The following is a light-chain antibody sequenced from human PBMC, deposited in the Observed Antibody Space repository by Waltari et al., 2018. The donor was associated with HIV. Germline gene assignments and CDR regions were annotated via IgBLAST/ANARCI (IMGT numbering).Light chain of an antibody. CDR3: QQYGNSPLT. J-gene: IGKJ4*01. Sequence: EIVLTQSPGTLSLSPGERATLSCRASQSVSSYLAWYQQKPGQAPRLLIYGASSRATGIPDRFSGSGSGTDFTLTISRLEPEDFAVYYCQQYGNSPLTFGGGTKVEIK. CDR1: QSVSSY. V-gene: IGKV3-20*01. CDR2: GAS.